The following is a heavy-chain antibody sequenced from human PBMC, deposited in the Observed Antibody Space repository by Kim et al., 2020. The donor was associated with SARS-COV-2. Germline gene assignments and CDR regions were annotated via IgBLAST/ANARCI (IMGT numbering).Heavy chain of an antibody. CDR2: ISGSGGST. J-gene: IGHJ4*02. D-gene: IGHD6-13*01. CDR3: AKGSDVEAYVATAGLLFDY. V-gene: IGHV3-23*01. CDR1: GFTFSSYA. Sequence: GGSLRLSCAASGFTFSSYAMSWVRQAPGKGLEWVSGISGSGGSTYYADSVKGRFTISRDNSKNTLYLQMNSLRAEDTAVYYCAKGSDVEAYVATAGLLFDYWGQGTLVTVSS.